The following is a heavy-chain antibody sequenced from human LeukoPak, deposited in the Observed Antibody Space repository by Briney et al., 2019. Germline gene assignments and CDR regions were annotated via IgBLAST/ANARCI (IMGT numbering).Heavy chain of an antibody. J-gene: IGHJ4*02. CDR2: IHYSGAT. CDR3: AREDPLTAHFDY. Sequence: SETLSLTCTVSGGSISSYYWSWIRQPPEKGLEWIGYIHYSGATSYNPSLKSRVSISIDTPRNQFSLSLSSVTAADTAVYYCAREDPLTAHFDYWGQGTLVTVSS. D-gene: IGHD2-21*02. V-gene: IGHV4-59*01. CDR1: GGSISSYY.